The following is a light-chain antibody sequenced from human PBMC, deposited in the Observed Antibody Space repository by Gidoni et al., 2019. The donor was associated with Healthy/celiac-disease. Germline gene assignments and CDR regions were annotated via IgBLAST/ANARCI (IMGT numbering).Light chain of an antibody. CDR1: ALQKQY. CDR3: QSADSSGTYSWV. V-gene: IGLV3-25*03. CDR2: KDS. J-gene: IGLJ3*02. Sequence: SYELTQPPSVSVSPGQTARITCSGDALQKQYAYWYQQKQGQAPVLVIYKDSERPSGIPERFSGSSSGTTVTLTISGVQAEDEADYYCQSADSSGTYSWVFGGGTKLTVL.